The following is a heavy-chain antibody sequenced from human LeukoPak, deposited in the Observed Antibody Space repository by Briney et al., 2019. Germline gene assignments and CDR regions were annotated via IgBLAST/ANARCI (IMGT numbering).Heavy chain of an antibody. D-gene: IGHD3-10*01. CDR2: ISGSGGST. V-gene: IGHV3-23*01. CDR3: AKENYYGSGSFNYYYGMDV. J-gene: IGHJ6*02. Sequence: PGGSLRLSCVASGFTFSSYAMSWVRQAPGKGLEWVSAISGSGGSTYYADSVKGRFTISRDNSKNTLYLQMNSLRAEDTAVYYCAKENYYGSGSFNYYYGMDVWGQGTTVTVSS. CDR1: GFTFSSYA.